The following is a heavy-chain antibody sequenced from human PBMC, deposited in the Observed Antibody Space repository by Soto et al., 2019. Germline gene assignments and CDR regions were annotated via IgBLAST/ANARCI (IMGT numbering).Heavy chain of an antibody. Sequence: EVQLVESGGGLVKPGGSLRLSCAASDFTFTDAWMTWVRQAPGKGLEWIGRIKSKTDGGTTEYATPVKGRFTISRDDSEDTLYLQMNSMNSEDTAVYYCATLSLIGDAGKGHMDVWGKGTTVTVSS. V-gene: IGHV3-15*01. CDR2: IKSKTDGGTT. J-gene: IGHJ6*03. D-gene: IGHD1-1*01. CDR3: ATLSLIGDAGKGHMDV. CDR1: DFTFTDAW.